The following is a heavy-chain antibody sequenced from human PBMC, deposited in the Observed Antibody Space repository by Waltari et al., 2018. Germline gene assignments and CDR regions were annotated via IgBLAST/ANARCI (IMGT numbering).Heavy chain of an antibody. V-gene: IGHV4-39*01. Sequence: QLQLQESGPGLVKPSETLSLTCTVSGASISRSSYYWGWFRQSPGKGLEWIGTSYYSGNTYYNPTLKSRVTISGDTSKKQVSLKLSSVTAADTAVYYCARHWKRNGYRFDPWGQGTLVTVSS. CDR1: GASISRSSYY. J-gene: IGHJ5*02. D-gene: IGHD5-12*01. CDR3: ARHWKRNGYRFDP. CDR2: SYYSGNT.